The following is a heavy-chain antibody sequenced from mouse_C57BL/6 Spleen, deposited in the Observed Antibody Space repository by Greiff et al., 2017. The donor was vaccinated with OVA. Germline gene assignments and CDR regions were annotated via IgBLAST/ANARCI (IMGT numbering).Heavy chain of an antibody. V-gene: IGHV1-82*01. Sequence: QVQLQQSGPELVKPGASVKISCKASGYAFSSSWMNWVKQRPGKGLEWIGRIYPGDGDTNYNGKFKGKATRTADKSSSTAYMQLSSLTSEDSAVDFCARGEYYGSSYEDYWGQGTTLTVSS. CDR2: IYPGDGDT. CDR1: GYAFSSSW. CDR3: ARGEYYGSSYEDY. D-gene: IGHD1-1*01. J-gene: IGHJ2*01.